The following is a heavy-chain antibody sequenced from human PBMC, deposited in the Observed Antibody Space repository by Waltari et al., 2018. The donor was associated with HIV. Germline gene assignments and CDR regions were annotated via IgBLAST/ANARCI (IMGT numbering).Heavy chain of an antibody. CDR2: IYWDDDK. Sequence: QITLKESGPTLVKPTQTLTLTCTFSGFSLSASGVGVGWIRQPPGKALEWLALIYWDDDKRYSPALNNRLTITKDTSKNQVVRTMTNMNPVDTATYYCAQIGAFPVFDDWGQGTLITVSS. CDR1: GFSLSASGVG. V-gene: IGHV2-5*02. J-gene: IGHJ4*02. CDR3: AQIGAFPVFDD.